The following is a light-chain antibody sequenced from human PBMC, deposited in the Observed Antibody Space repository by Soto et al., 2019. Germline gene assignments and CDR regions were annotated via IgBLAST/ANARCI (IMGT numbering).Light chain of an antibody. CDR1: SSDVGGYNY. Sequence: QSALTQPPSASGSPGQSVTISCTGTSSDVGGYNYVSWYQQHPGKAPKLMIYEVSKRPSGVPDRFSGSKSGNTDSLTVSGLQAEDEVDYYCSSSAGSNNVLFGGGTKLTVL. CDR3: SSSAGSNNVL. J-gene: IGLJ2*01. CDR2: EVS. V-gene: IGLV2-8*01.